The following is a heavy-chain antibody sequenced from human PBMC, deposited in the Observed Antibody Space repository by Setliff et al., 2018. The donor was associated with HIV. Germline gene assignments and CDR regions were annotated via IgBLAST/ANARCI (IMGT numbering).Heavy chain of an antibody. V-gene: IGHV1-69*10. D-gene: IGHD3-22*01. J-gene: IGHJ3*02. CDR3: ARGVNYYDSSGYAPDAFDI. CDR2: IIPILGIA. CDR1: GGTFSSYA. Sequence: SVKVSCKASGGTFSSYAISWVRQAPGQGLEWMGGIIPILGIANYAQKFQGRVTITTDESTSTAYMELSSLRSEDTAVYCCARGVNYYDSSGYAPDAFDIWGQGTMVTVSS.